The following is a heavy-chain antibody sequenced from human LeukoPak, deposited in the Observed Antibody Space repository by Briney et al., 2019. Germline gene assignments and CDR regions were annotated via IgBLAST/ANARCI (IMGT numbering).Heavy chain of an antibody. V-gene: IGHV1-2*02. CDR2: INPNSGGT. J-gene: IGHJ6*03. Sequence: GASVQVSCKASGYTFTGYYMHWVRQAPGQGLEWMGWINPNSGGTNFAQKFQGRVTMTRDTSISTVYMELSRLKSDDTAVYYCARGVYCSSTSCYSGLGYYYYYIDVWGKGTTVTVSS. D-gene: IGHD2-2*02. CDR3: ARGVYCSSTSCYSGLGYYYYYIDV. CDR1: GYTFTGYY.